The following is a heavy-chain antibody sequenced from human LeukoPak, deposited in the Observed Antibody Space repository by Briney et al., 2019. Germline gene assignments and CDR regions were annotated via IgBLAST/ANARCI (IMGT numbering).Heavy chain of an antibody. CDR3: ARAGLNYDILTGYYTGYYYGMDV. V-gene: IGHV1-3*01. CDR2: INAGNGNT. D-gene: IGHD3-9*01. Sequence: ASVKVSCKASGYTFNSYAMHWVRQAPGQRLEWMGWINAGNGNTKYSQKFQGRVTITRDTSASTAYMELSSLRSEDTAVYYCARAGLNYDILTGYYTGYYYGMDVWGKGTTVTVSS. J-gene: IGHJ6*04. CDR1: GYTFNSYA.